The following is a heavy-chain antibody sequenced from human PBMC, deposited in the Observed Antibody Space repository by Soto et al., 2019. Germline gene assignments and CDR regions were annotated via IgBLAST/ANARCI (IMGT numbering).Heavy chain of an antibody. Sequence: SETLSLTCTVSGGSISSGGYYWSWIRQHPGKGLEWIGYIYYSGSTYYNPSLKSRVTISVDTSKNQFPLKLSSVTAADTAVYYCARVQGPRFYYGSGSYTFDPWGQGTPVTVSS. CDR3: ARVQGPRFYYGSGSYTFDP. V-gene: IGHV4-31*03. CDR1: GGSISSGGYY. CDR2: IYYSGST. J-gene: IGHJ5*02. D-gene: IGHD3-10*01.